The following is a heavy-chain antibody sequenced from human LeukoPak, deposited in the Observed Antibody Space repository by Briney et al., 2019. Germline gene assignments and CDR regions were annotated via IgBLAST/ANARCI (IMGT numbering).Heavy chain of an antibody. D-gene: IGHD5-12*01. V-gene: IGHV3-23*01. Sequence: GVSLRLSCAASGFTFSTYAMSWVRQAPGKGLEWVSGNSASGQTTYYADSVKGRFTISRDNSRNTLHLQMNSLRVEDTAVYYCAKAPVGWLRPLDYWGQGTLVTVSS. CDR1: GFTFSTYA. J-gene: IGHJ4*02. CDR3: AKAPVGWLRPLDY. CDR2: NSASGQTT.